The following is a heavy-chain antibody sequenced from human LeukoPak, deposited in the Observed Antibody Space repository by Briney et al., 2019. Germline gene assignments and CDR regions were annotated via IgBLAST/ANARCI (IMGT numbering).Heavy chain of an antibody. CDR2: INTDGGRI. Sequence: GGSLRLSCAASGSTFNDYWMHWVRQAPGQGLVWVSRINTDGGRIYYADSVKGRFTISRDNAKNSLYLQMNSLRAEDTVVYYCARDLVAAAGRGDYWGQGTLVTVSS. V-gene: IGHV3-74*01. J-gene: IGHJ4*02. D-gene: IGHD6-13*01. CDR1: GSTFNDYW. CDR3: ARDLVAAAGRGDY.